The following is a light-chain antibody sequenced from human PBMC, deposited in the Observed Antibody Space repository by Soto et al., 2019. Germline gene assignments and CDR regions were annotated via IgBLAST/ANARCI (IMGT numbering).Light chain of an antibody. CDR1: QTVSSND. Sequence: EIVLTQSPGTLSLSPGERATLSCRASQTVSSNDVDWYQQKPGQAPRLLIYGAFSSATGIPGRFSGSGSGTDFTLTISGLEPEDSAVYYCQQYDTAPHTFGQGTKLEI. V-gene: IGKV3-20*01. J-gene: IGKJ2*01. CDR3: QQYDTAPHT. CDR2: GAF.